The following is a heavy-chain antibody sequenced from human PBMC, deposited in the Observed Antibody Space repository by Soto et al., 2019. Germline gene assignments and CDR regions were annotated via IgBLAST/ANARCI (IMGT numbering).Heavy chain of an antibody. CDR2: IDWEDTK. J-gene: IGHJ6*02. CDR1: GFSLSGTGLR. CDR3: ARAFYGMDV. V-gene: IGHV2-70*04. Sequence: SGPTLVNPTQTLTLTCTVSGFSLSGTGLRVTWIRQPPGKALEWLARIDWEDTKLYSTSLKTRLSISKDTSKNQVVLTMTNMDPADTAAYYCARAFYGMDVWGPGTTVTVSS.